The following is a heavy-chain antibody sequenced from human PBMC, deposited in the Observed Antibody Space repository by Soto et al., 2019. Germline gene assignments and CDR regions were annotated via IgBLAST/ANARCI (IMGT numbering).Heavy chain of an antibody. J-gene: IGHJ5*02. CDR1: GGSISSSSYY. D-gene: IGHD6-13*01. V-gene: IGHV4-39*01. CDR3: ARHQSHSSSYVDP. Sequence: SEALSLTCTVSGGSISSSSYYWGWIRQPPGKGLEWIGSIYYSGSTYYNPSLKSRVTISVDTSKNQFSLKLSSVTAADTAVYYCARHQSHSSSYVDPWGQGTLVTVSS. CDR2: IYYSGST.